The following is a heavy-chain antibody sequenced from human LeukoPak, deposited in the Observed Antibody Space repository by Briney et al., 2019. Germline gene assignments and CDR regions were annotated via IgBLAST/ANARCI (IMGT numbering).Heavy chain of an antibody. CDR3: ARDMYASGLSAFDV. CDR1: GFTFNNYA. J-gene: IGHJ3*01. D-gene: IGHD3-10*01. V-gene: IGHV3-23*01. CDR2: ISGSGGST. Sequence: PGRSLRLSCAASGFTFNNYAMSWVRQAPGKGLEWVSAISGSGGSTYYADSLKGRFTVSRDNAKNSLYLQMNSLRVEDTAVYYCARDMYASGLSAFDVWGLGTMVTVSS.